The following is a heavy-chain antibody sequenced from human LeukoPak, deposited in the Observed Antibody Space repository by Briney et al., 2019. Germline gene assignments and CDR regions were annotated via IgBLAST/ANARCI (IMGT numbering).Heavy chain of an antibody. CDR3: ATAAPEYSSSSGPNPNDY. CDR2: FDPEDGET. J-gene: IGHJ4*02. Sequence: ASVKVSCKVSGYTLTELSMHWVRQAPGKGLEWMGGFDPEDGETIYAQKFQGRVTMTEDTSTDTAYMELSSLRSEDTAVYYCATAAPEYSSSSGPNPNDYWGQGTLVTVSS. CDR1: GYTLTELS. V-gene: IGHV1-24*01. D-gene: IGHD6-6*01.